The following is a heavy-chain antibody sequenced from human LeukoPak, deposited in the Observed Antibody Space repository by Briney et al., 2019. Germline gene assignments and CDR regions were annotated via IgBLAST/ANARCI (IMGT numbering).Heavy chain of an antibody. Sequence: PSETLSLTCTVSGGSISSGSYYWSWIRQPAGKGLEWIGRIYTSGSTNYNPSLKSRVTISVDTSKNQFSLKLSSVTAADTAVYYCAREGNDYSKIRAYWYFDLWGRGTLVTVSS. D-gene: IGHD4-11*01. CDR2: IYTSGST. CDR1: GGSISSGSYY. V-gene: IGHV4-61*02. CDR3: AREGNDYSKIRAYWYFDL. J-gene: IGHJ2*01.